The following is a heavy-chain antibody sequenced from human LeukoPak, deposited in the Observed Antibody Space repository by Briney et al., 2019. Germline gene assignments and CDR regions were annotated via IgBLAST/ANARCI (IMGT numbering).Heavy chain of an antibody. CDR1: GYTFNTYG. J-gene: IGHJ4*02. CDR2: ISAYNGDR. D-gene: IGHD3-22*01. V-gene: IGHV1-18*01. CDR3: ARIYYYDSSGYYYFDY. Sequence: ASVKVSCKASGYTFNTYGVTWVRQAPGQGLEWMGWISAYNGDRDYAQKFQGRVSMTTDTSTGTAYMELRSLRSDDTAVYYCARIYYYDSSGYYYFDYWGQGTLATVSS.